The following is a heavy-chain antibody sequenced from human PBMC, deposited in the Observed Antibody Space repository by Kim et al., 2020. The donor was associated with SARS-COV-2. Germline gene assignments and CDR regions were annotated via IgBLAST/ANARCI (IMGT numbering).Heavy chain of an antibody. CDR3: RAQWLDRDRNHDAFDI. J-gene: IGHJ3*02. Sequence: SVKVSCKASGGTFSSYAISWVRQAPGQGLEWMGGIIPIFGTANYAQKFQGRVTITADESTSTAYMELSSLRSEDTAVYYCRAQWLDRDRNHDAFDIWGQGTMVTVSS. D-gene: IGHD6-19*01. V-gene: IGHV1-69*13. CDR1: GGTFSSYA. CDR2: IIPIFGTA.